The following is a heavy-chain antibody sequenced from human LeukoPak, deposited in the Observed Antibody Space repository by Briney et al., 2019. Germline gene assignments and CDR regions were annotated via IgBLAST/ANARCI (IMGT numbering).Heavy chain of an antibody. V-gene: IGHV3-23*01. CDR2: ISGSGGST. D-gene: IGHD6-19*01. CDR1: GFTFNTHA. Sequence: GGSLRLSCAASGFTFNTHAMNWVRQAPGKGLEWVSAISGSGGSTYYADSVKGRFTISRDNSKNTLYLQMNSLRAEDTAVYYCAKAPEAGTYYFDYWGQGTLVTVSS. J-gene: IGHJ4*02. CDR3: AKAPEAGTYYFDY.